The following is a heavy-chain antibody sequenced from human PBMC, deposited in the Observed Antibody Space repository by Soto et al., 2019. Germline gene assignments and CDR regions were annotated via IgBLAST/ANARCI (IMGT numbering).Heavy chain of an antibody. CDR1: GYTFTGYY. CDR2: INPNSGGT. Sequence: QVQLVQSGAEVKKPGASVKVSCKASGYTFTGYYMHWVRQAPGQGLEWMGWINPNSGGTNYAQKFQGWVTMTRDTSISTAYRELSRLRSDDTAVYYCARDLDGDSSGTHGGMDVWGQGTTVTVSS. J-gene: IGHJ6*02. V-gene: IGHV1-2*04. D-gene: IGHD3-22*01. CDR3: ARDLDGDSSGTHGGMDV.